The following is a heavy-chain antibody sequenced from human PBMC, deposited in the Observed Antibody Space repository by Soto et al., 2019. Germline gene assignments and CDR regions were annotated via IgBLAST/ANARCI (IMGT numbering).Heavy chain of an antibody. CDR1: GYTFTSYG. CDR2: ISAYNGNT. D-gene: IGHD5-18*01. CDR3: ARDGVDTAMVKDYYYYGMDV. J-gene: IGHJ6*02. Sequence: QVQLVQSGAEVKKPGASVKVSCKASGYTFTSYGISWVRQAPGQGLEWMGWISAYNGNTNYAQKLQGRVTMTTDTTTSTAYMELRSLRSDDTAVYYCARDGVDTAMVKDYYYYGMDVWGQGTTVTVSS. V-gene: IGHV1-18*04.